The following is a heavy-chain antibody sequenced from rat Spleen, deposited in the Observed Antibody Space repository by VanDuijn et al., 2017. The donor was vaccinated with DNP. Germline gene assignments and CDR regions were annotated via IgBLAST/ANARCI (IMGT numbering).Heavy chain of an antibody. D-gene: IGHD1-4*01. Sequence: EVQLVESGGGPVQPGRSLKLSCVASGFIFSNYWMTWIRQAPGKGLEWVASITKTGGSSYYPDSVKGRFTMSRDNAKSTLYLQMDSLRSEDTATYYCASRPPPTRGPFDYWGQGVTVTVSS. V-gene: IGHV5-31*01. CDR1: GFIFSNYW. CDR2: ITKTGGSS. CDR3: ASRPPPTRGPFDY. J-gene: IGHJ2*01.